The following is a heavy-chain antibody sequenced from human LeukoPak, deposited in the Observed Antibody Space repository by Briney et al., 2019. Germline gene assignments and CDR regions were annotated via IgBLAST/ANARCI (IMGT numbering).Heavy chain of an antibody. CDR3: ARHDVDGAVAPYYFDY. D-gene: IGHD6-19*01. J-gene: IGHJ4*02. Sequence: SETLSLTCTVSGGSISSSSYYRGWIRQPPGKGLEWIGSIYYSGSTYYNPSLKSRVTISVDTSKNQFSLKLSSVTAADTAVYYCARHDVDGAVAPYYFDYWGQGTLVTVSS. CDR1: GGSISSSSYY. CDR2: IYYSGST. V-gene: IGHV4-39*01.